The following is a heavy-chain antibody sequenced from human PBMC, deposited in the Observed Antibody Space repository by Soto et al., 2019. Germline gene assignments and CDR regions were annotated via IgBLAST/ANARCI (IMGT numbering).Heavy chain of an antibody. CDR2: IVVASGQT. CDR1: GSGFIRSG. J-gene: IGHJ6*02. Sequence: ASVKVSCKASGSGFIRSGIQWVRQAHGQRLEWIGWIVVASGQTNYAQNFRGRVAITRDTSTATAYIELTGLTSEDTAVYFCSADRPDIGVGWWVWGQGPTVTVYS. CDR3: SADRPDIGVGWWV. D-gene: IGHD2-15*01. V-gene: IGHV1-58*02.